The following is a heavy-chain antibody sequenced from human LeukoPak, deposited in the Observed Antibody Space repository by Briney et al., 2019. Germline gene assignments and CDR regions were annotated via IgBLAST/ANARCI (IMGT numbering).Heavy chain of an antibody. CDR1: GYTFTSYY. Sequence: ASVKVSCKASGYTFTSYYMHWVRQAPGQGLEWMGIINPSGGSTSYAQKFQGRVTMTRDTSTSTVYMELSSLRSEDTAVYYCAKDLPRIAVAGTPAFDYWGQGTLVTVSS. J-gene: IGHJ4*02. CDR3: AKDLPRIAVAGTPAFDY. CDR2: INPSGGST. V-gene: IGHV1-46*01. D-gene: IGHD6-19*01.